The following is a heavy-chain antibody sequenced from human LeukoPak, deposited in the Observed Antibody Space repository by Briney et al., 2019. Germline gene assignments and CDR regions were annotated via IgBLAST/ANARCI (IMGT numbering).Heavy chain of an antibody. D-gene: IGHD6-13*01. Sequence: EASVKVSCKVSGYTLTELSMHWVRQAPGKGLEWMGGFDSEDGETIYAQKFQGRVTMTEDTSTDTAYMELSSLRSEDTAVYYCATLSRIAAAGPAEYFQHWGQGTLVTVSS. V-gene: IGHV1-24*01. CDR1: GYTLTELS. CDR2: FDSEDGET. J-gene: IGHJ1*01. CDR3: ATLSRIAAAGPAEYFQH.